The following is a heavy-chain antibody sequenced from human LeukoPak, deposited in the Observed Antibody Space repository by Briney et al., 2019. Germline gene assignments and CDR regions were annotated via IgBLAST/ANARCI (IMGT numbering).Heavy chain of an antibody. CDR1: GGSISSGGYY. D-gene: IGHD2/OR15-2a*01. CDR2: IYYSGST. CDR3: AREYCNSICCPVWFDP. V-gene: IGHV4-31*03. J-gene: IGHJ5*02. Sequence: SQTLSLTCTVSGGSISSGGYYWSWIRQHPGKGLEWIGYIYYSGSTYYNPSLKSRVTISVDTSKNQFSLKLSSVTAADTAIYYCAREYCNSICCPVWFDPWGQGTLVTVSS.